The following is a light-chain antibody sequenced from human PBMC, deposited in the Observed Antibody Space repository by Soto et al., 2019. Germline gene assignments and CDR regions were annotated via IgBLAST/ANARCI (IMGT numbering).Light chain of an antibody. CDR3: QRRHMWPIT. CDR1: QSFRGL. CDR2: DAY. J-gene: IGKJ5*01. V-gene: IGKV3-11*01. Sequence: EVVLTQSPVTLSLSPGGRATLSCRASQSFRGLLAWYQQKPGQAPRLLIYDAYNRATGIPPRFSGSGSGTDFTLTISSLEPEDSAVYYCQRRHMWPITFGQGTRLESK.